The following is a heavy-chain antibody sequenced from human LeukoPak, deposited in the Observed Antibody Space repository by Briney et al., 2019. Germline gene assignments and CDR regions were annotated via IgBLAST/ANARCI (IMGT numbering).Heavy chain of an antibody. CDR2: IYHSGST. CDR3: GSGREAQDY. J-gene: IGHJ4*02. D-gene: IGHD1-26*01. CDR1: GYSISRGYY. V-gene: IGHV4-38-2*01. Sequence: SETLSLTSAVSGYSISRGYYWGWIRQPPGKGREWIGSIYHSGSTYYNPSLKSRVTITVGMSKNQNSTKLSSVTAADTAVYYCGSGREAQDYWGQGTLVTVSS.